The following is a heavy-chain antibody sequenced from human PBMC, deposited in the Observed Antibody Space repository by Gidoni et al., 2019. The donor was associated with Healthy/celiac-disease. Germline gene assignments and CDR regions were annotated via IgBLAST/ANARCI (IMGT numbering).Heavy chain of an antibody. J-gene: IGHJ4*02. D-gene: IGHD3-3*01. CDR1: GGSVSCYY. V-gene: IGHV4-34*01. CDR3: ARVVTYYDFWSAHGGNFDY. Sequence: QVQLQKWGAGLLKPSETLSLTCAFYGGSVSCYYWIWIRQPPGQGLDCIGEINHSGSTNYIPSLKSRVTISVDTSKNQFSLKLISVTAADTAVYYCARVVTYYDFWSAHGGNFDYWGQGTLVTVSS. CDR2: INHSGST.